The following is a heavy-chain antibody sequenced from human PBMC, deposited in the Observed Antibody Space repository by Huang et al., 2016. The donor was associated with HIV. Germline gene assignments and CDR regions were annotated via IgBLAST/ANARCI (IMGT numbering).Heavy chain of an antibody. CDR2: INHSRST. V-gene: IGHV4-34*01. Sequence: QVQLQQWGAGLLKPSETLSLTCAVYGGSFSGYYWSWIGQSPGKGLEWIGEINHSRSTNSNPSLKSRLTISVDTANNQFSLKLGSVTAADTAVYYCARERMMSWLDDHDAFDIWGQGTMVTVSS. CDR1: GGSFSGYY. D-gene: IGHD1-1*01. CDR3: ARERMMSWLDDHDAFDI. J-gene: IGHJ3*02.